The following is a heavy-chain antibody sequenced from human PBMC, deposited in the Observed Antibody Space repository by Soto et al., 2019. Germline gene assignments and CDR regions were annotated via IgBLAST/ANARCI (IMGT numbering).Heavy chain of an antibody. CDR1: GGSISSSSYY. CDR3: ARDRFGSGWYYFDY. V-gene: IGHV4-39*07. D-gene: IGHD6-19*01. CDR2: IYYSGST. Sequence: SETLSLTCTVSGGSISSSSYYWGWIRQPPGKGLEWIGSIYYSGSTYYNPSLKSRVTISVDTSKNQFSLKLSSVTAADTAVYYCARDRFGSGWYYFDYWGQGTLVTVSS. J-gene: IGHJ4*02.